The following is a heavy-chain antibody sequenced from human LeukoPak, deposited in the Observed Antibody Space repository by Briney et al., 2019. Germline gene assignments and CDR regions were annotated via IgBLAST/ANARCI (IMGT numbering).Heavy chain of an antibody. CDR3: AILPSDIVVVPAAGAEYFQH. CDR2: INPNSGGT. V-gene: IGHV1-2*02. Sequence: ASVKVSCKASGYTFTGYYMHWVRQAPGQGLEWMGWINPNSGGTNYAQKFQGRVTMTRDTSISTAYMELSRLRSDDTAVYYCAILPSDIVVVPAAGAEYFQHWGQGTLVTVSS. J-gene: IGHJ1*01. D-gene: IGHD2-2*01. CDR1: GYTFTGYY.